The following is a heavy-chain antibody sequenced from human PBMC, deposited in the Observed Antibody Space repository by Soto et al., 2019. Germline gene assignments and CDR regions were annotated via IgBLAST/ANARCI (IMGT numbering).Heavy chain of an antibody. J-gene: IGHJ3*02. D-gene: IGHD1-1*01. Sequence: QITLKESGPTLVKPTQTLTLTCTFSGFSLSTRGVGVGWIRQPPGTALEWLALIYWDDDKRYSPSLKSRLTITKDTSKNQVVLTLTNMDPVDTATYYWAHRRLSTAPDAFHIWGQGTMVTASS. CDR3: AHRRLSTAPDAFHI. CDR1: GFSLSTRGVG. V-gene: IGHV2-5*02. CDR2: IYWDDDK.